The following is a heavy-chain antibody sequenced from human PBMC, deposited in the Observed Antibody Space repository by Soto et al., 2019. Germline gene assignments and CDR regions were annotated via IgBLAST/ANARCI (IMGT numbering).Heavy chain of an antibody. CDR2: ISAYNGNT. CDR1: GYTFTSYG. V-gene: IGHV1-18*01. Sequence: VSVKVSCKASGYTFTSYGISWVRQAPGQGLEWMGWISAYNGNTNYAQKLQGRVTMTTDTSTSTAYMELRSLRSDDTAVYYCARGRQLVGAGVFYIWGQGKMVTVSS. D-gene: IGHD6-13*01. CDR3: ARGRQLVGAGVFYI. J-gene: IGHJ3*02.